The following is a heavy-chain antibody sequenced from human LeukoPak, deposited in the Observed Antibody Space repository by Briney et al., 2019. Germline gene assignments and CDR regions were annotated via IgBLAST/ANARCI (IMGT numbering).Heavy chain of an antibody. V-gene: IGHV3-30*18. CDR1: GFTFSSYG. CDR3: AKDLVMVRGVIPYFDY. J-gene: IGHJ4*02. D-gene: IGHD3-10*01. CDR2: ISYDGSNK. Sequence: GGSLRLSCAASGFTFSSYGMHWVRQAPGKGLEWVAVISYDGSNKYYADSVKGRFTISRDNSKNTLYLQMNSLRAEDTAVYYCAKDLVMVRGVIPYFDYWGQGTLVTVSS.